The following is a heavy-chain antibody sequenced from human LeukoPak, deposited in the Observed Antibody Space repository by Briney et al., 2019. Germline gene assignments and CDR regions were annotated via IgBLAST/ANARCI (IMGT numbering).Heavy chain of an antibody. V-gene: IGHV5-51*01. Sequence: GESLKISCKGSGYSFTSYWIGWVRQMPGKGLEWMGIIYPGDSDTRYSPSFQGQVTISADESISTAYLQWSSLKASDTAMYYCARLFFRASVYYYDSSGYFDYWGQGTLVTVSS. CDR2: IYPGDSDT. CDR3: ARLFFRASVYYYDSSGYFDY. J-gene: IGHJ4*02. CDR1: GYSFTSYW. D-gene: IGHD3-22*01.